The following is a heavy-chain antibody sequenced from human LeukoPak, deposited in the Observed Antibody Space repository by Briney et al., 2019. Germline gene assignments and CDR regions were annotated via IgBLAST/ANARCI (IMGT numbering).Heavy chain of an antibody. CDR3: ERGPATFFDY. D-gene: IGHD1-26*01. J-gene: IGHJ4*02. Sequence: SETLSLTCTVSGGSISSYYWSWIRQPPGKGLEWIGYIYYSGSANYNPSLKSRVTISLDTSNNQFSLKLSSVTAADTAVYYCERGPATFFDYWGQGSLVTVSS. CDR2: IYYSGSA. V-gene: IGHV4-59*01. CDR1: GGSISSYY.